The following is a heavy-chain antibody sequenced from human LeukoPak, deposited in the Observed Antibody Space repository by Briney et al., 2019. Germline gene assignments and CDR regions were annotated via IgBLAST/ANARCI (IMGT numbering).Heavy chain of an antibody. Sequence: PSETLSLTCAVYGGSFSGYYWSWIRQPPGKGLEWIGEINHSGSTNYSPSLKSRVTISVDTSKNQFSLKLSSVTAADTALYYCGYSSGYQYHWGQGTLVTVSS. J-gene: IGHJ1*01. D-gene: IGHD3-22*01. CDR3: GYSSGYQYH. CDR2: INHSGST. V-gene: IGHV4-34*01. CDR1: GGSFSGYY.